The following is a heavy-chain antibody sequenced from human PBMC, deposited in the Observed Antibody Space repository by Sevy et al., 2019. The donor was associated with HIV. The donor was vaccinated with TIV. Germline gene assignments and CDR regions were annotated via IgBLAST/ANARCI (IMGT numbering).Heavy chain of an antibody. CDR2: IYSGGST. D-gene: IGHD2-21*02. J-gene: IGHJ3*02. CDR3: RAYCGGDCYPYGGFLGGDFDI. V-gene: IGHV3-53*01. Sequence: QLGGSLRLSCAASGFTVSSNYMSWVRQAPGKGLEWVSVIYSGGSTYYADSVKGRFTISRDNSKNTLYLQMNSLRAEDTAVYYCRAYCGGDCYPYGGFLGGDFDIWGQGTMVTVSS. CDR1: GFTVSSNY.